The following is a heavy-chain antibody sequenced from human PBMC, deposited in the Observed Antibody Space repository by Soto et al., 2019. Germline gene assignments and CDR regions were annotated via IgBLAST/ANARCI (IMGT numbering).Heavy chain of an antibody. CDR1: GGSISDYY. V-gene: IGHV4-59*12. J-gene: IGHJ4*02. D-gene: IGHD5-18*01. CDR2: IYYSGST. CDR3: ARDHPHSYGIYYFDY. Sequence: SETLSLTCTVSGGSISDYYWSWIRQPPGKGLEWIGYIYYSGSTNYNPSLKSRITISVDTSKNQFSLKLSSVTAADTAVYYCARDHPHSYGIYYFDYWGQGTLVTVS.